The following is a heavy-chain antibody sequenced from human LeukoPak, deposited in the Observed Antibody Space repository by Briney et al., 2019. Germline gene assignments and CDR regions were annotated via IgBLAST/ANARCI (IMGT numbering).Heavy chain of an antibody. CDR3: ARVYGGPREPFDR. CDR1: GGSLSSYY. V-gene: IGHV4-59*01. D-gene: IGHD2-21*01. CDR2: IYYSGST. Sequence: SETLSLTCTVSGGSLSSYYWSWLRQPPGKGLGWNGSIYYSGSTNYNPSLKSRVTISVDTSKNQFSLKLTSVTPADTAVYYCARVYGGPREPFDRWGQGTLVTVSS. J-gene: IGHJ5*02.